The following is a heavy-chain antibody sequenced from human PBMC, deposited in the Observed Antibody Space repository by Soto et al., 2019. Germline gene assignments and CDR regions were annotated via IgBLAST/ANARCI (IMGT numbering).Heavy chain of an antibody. Sequence: GESLKISCKGSGYSFTSYWIGWVRQMPGKGLEWMGIIYPGDSDTRYSPSFQGQVTISADKSISTAYLQWSSLKASDTAMYYCPRLAGYCSSTSCYTPQYYYYYYGMDVWGQGTTVTVSS. J-gene: IGHJ6*02. D-gene: IGHD2-2*02. CDR1: GYSFTSYW. CDR3: PRLAGYCSSTSCYTPQYYYYYYGMDV. CDR2: IYPGDSDT. V-gene: IGHV5-51*01.